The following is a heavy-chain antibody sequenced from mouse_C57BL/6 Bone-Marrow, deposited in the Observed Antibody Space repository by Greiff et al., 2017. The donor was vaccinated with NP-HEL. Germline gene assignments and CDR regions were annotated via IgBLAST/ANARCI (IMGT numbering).Heavy chain of an antibody. CDR1: GYTFTSYW. J-gene: IGHJ2*01. CDR2: IYPSDSET. Sequence: QVQLQQPGAELVRPGSSVKLSCKASGYTFTSYWMDWVKQRPGQGLEWIGNIYPSDSETHYNQKFKDKATLTVDKSSSTAYMQLSSLTSEDSAVYYCARWFYGSSFYYFDYWGQGTTLTVSS. V-gene: IGHV1-61*01. D-gene: IGHD1-1*01. CDR3: ARWFYGSSFYYFDY.